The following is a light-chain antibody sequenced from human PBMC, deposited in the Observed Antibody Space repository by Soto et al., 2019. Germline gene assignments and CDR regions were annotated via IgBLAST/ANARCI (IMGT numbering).Light chain of an antibody. V-gene: IGKV3-11*01. J-gene: IGKJ3*01. CDR1: QSVVSF. Sequence: EIVLTQSPATLSLSPGERATLSCRASQSVVSFLAWYQQKSGQTPRLLIYDASNRATGIPARFSGSGSGTDFTLTISSLEPEDFAVYYCQHRSNWLGTFGPGTKVDIK. CDR3: QHRSNWLGT. CDR2: DAS.